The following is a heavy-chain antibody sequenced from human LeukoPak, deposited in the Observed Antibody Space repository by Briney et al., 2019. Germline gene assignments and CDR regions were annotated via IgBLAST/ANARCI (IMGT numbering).Heavy chain of an antibody. CDR2: IRCDGSNK. D-gene: IGHD3-22*01. CDR1: GFTFSSYG. CDR3: AKDHYDSSGYSSFDY. J-gene: IGHJ4*02. V-gene: IGHV3-30*02. Sequence: GGSLRLSCAASGFTFSSYGMHWVRQAPGKGLEWVAFIRCDGSNKYYADSVKGRFTISRDNSKTTLYLQMNSLRAEDTAVYYCAKDHYDSSGYSSFDYWGQGTLVTVSS.